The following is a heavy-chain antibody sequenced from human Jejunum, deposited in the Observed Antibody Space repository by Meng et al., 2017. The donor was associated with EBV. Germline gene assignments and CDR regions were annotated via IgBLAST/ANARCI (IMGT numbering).Heavy chain of an antibody. CDR3: ARGNSGFDH. J-gene: IGHJ5*02. D-gene: IGHD6-19*01. CDR2: IYHSGSA. V-gene: IGHV4-30-2*06. Sequence: QLHLQESGSGLVKPSQTLSLTCAVSGGSISTGGYSWHWIRQSPGKGLEWIGYIYHSGSAYYNPSLKSRLTLSVDRSRDQFSLKLISVTAADTAVYYCARGNSGFDHWGQGTLVTVYS. CDR1: GGSISTGGYS.